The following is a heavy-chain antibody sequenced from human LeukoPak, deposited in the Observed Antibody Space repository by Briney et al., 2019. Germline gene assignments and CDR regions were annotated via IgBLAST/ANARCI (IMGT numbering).Heavy chain of an antibody. D-gene: IGHD4-17*01. J-gene: IGHJ6*02. CDR2: ISSSSSYT. V-gene: IGHV3-11*03. Sequence: GGSLRLSCAASGFTTRFYEMNWIRQAPGKGLEWVSYISSSSSYTNYADSVKGRFTISRDNAKNSLYLQMNSLRAEDTAVYYCARYYGDYGMDVWGQGTTVTVSS. CDR1: GFTTRFYE. CDR3: ARYYGDYGMDV.